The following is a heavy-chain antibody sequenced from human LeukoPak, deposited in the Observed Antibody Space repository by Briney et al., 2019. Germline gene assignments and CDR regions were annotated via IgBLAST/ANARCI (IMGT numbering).Heavy chain of an antibody. D-gene: IGHD3-22*01. Sequence: KPSETLSLTCTVSGGSISSYYWSWIWQPPGKGLEWIGYIYYSGSTNYNPSLKSRVTISVDTSKNQFSLKLSSVTAADTAVYYCARGGSGYLRGDFDYWGQGTLVTVSS. CDR3: ARGGSGYLRGDFDY. V-gene: IGHV4-59*01. CDR2: IYYSGST. J-gene: IGHJ4*02. CDR1: GGSISSYY.